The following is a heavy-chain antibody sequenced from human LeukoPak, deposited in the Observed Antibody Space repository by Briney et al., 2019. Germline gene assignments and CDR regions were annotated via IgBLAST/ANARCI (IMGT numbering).Heavy chain of an antibody. CDR2: TNPDETAK. CDR3: ARAAAGYYDNWYFDL. J-gene: IGHJ2*01. D-gene: IGHD3-9*01. CDR1: GFTFSSFW. Sequence: GGSLRLSCTASGFTFSSFWMSWVRQAPGKGLEWVANTNPDETAKSYVDSVKGRFTISRDNAKNSLYLQMNSLRAEDTAVYYCARAAAGYYDNWYFDLWGRGTLVTVSS. V-gene: IGHV3-7*04.